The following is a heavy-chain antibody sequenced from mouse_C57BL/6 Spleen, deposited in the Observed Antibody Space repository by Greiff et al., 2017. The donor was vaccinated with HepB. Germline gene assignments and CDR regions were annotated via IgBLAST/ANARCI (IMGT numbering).Heavy chain of an antibody. J-gene: IGHJ4*01. CDR3: TRGHYYGSSSDYAMDY. V-gene: IGHV5-9-1*02. CDR1: GFTFSSYA. CDR2: ISSGGDYI. Sequence: EVMLVESGEGLVKPGGSLKLSCAASGFTFSSYAMSWVRQTPEKRLEWVAYISSGGDYIYYADTVKGRFTISRDNARNTLYLQMSSLKYEDTAMYYCTRGHYYGSSSDYAMDYWGQGTSVTVSS. D-gene: IGHD1-1*01.